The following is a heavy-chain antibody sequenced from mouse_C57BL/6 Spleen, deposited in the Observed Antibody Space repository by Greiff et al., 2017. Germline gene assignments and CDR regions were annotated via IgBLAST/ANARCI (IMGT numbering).Heavy chain of an antibody. D-gene: IGHD3-1*01. J-gene: IGHJ2*01. CDR2: ISYSGST. CDR3: ARGANVYFDY. V-gene: IGHV3-1*01. CDR1: GYSITSGYD. Sequence: EVQLQQSGPGMVKPSQSLSLTCTVTGYSITSGYDWHWIRHFPGNKLEWMGYISYSGSTNYNPSLKSRISITHDTSKNHFFLKLNSVTTEDTATYYCARGANVYFDYWGQGTTLTVSS.